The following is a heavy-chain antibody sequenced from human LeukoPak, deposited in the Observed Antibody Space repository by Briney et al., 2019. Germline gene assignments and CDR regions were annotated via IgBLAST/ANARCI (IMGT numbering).Heavy chain of an antibody. CDR2: INHSGST. D-gene: IGHD5-18*01. J-gene: IGHJ4*02. Sequence: SETLSLTCAVYGGSFSGYYWSWIRQPPGKGLEWIGEINHSGSTSYNPSLKSRVTISVDTSKNQFSLKLSSVTAADTAVYYCARGKQLWLRGCYFDYWGQGTLVTVSS. CDR3: ARGKQLWLRGCYFDY. CDR1: GGSFSGYY. V-gene: IGHV4-34*01.